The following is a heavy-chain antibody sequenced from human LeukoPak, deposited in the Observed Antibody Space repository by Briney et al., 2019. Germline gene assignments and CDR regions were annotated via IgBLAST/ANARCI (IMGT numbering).Heavy chain of an antibody. Sequence: PSETLSLTCTVSGGSITSGGYYWSWIRQHPGKGLDWIGYIYYSGSTYYNPSLKSRVTISVDTSKNQFSLNLSSVTAADTAVYYCARGRRGASGYFISYYFDYWGQGTLVTVSS. J-gene: IGHJ4*02. CDR1: GGSITSGGYY. CDR3: ARGRRGASGYFISYYFDY. D-gene: IGHD3-22*01. V-gene: IGHV4-31*03. CDR2: IYYSGST.